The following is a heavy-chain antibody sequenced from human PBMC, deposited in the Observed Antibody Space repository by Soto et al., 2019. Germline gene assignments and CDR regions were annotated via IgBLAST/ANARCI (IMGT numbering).Heavy chain of an antibody. CDR1: GGSISSGGYY. CDR3: ARDRYYYDSSGYFRYFDY. CDR2: IYYSGST. Sequence: QVQLQESGPGLVKPSQTLSLTCTVSGGSISSGGYYWSWIRQHPGKGLEWIGYIYYSGSTYYNPSLKSRVTISVDTSKNQFSLNLSSVTAADTAVYYCARDRYYYDSSGYFRYFDYWGQGTLVTFSS. D-gene: IGHD3-22*01. V-gene: IGHV4-31*03. J-gene: IGHJ4*02.